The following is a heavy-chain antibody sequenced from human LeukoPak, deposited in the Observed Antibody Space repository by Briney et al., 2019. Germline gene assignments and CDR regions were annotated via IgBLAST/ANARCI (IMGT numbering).Heavy chain of an antibody. CDR2: ISGSGDST. J-gene: IGHJ4*02. V-gene: IGHV3-23*01. Sequence: GGSLRLSCAASGFTFGTYAMSWVRQAPGKGLEWLSAISGSGDSTYYADSVKGRFTISRDNSKNTLYLQMNSLRAEDTAVYYCARNLEQLVPFDYWGQGTLVTVSS. CDR3: ARNLEQLVPFDY. CDR1: GFTFGTYA. D-gene: IGHD6-13*01.